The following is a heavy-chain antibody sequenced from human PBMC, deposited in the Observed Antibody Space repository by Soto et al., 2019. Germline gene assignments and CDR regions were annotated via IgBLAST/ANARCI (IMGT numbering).Heavy chain of an antibody. Sequence: SVKVSCKASGGTFSSYAISWVRQAPGQGLEWMGGIIPIFGTANYAQKFQGRVTITADESTSTAYMELSSLRSEDTAVYYCARDLDYYDSSGYYQRNYFDYWGQGTLVTVS. CDR3: ARDLDYYDSSGYYQRNYFDY. D-gene: IGHD3-22*01. CDR2: IIPIFGTA. J-gene: IGHJ4*02. V-gene: IGHV1-69*13. CDR1: GGTFSSYA.